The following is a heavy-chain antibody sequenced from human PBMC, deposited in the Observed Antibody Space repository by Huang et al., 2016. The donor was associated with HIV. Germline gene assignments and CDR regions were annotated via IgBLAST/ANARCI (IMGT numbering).Heavy chain of an antibody. Sequence: QVHLQQWGAGLLKPSETLSLTCAVYGGSFSGYYWNWISQSPGKGLEWIGQINHGGMTKYNPARERRVTMSVDPSKKQFSLKLSSVSVADSTVYYCAREIMISFGGPFDPWGQGTLVIVSS. J-gene: IGHJ5*02. CDR2: INHGGMT. V-gene: IGHV4-34*01. CDR1: GGSFSGYY. CDR3: AREIMISFGGPFDP. D-gene: IGHD3-16*01.